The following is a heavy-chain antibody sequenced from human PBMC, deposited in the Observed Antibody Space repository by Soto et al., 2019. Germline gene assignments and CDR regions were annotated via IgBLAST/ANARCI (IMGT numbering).Heavy chain of an antibody. CDR2: INPNSGGT. D-gene: IGHD3-3*01. V-gene: IGHV1-2*02. Sequence: ASVKVSCKASGYTFTGYYMHWLRQAPGQGLEWMGWINPNSGGTNYAQKFQGRVTMTRDTSISTAYMELSRLRSDDTAVYYCARVANTIFGVVIIPPSHYYYGMDVWGQGTTVTVSS. J-gene: IGHJ6*02. CDR1: GYTFTGYY. CDR3: ARVANTIFGVVIIPPSHYYYGMDV.